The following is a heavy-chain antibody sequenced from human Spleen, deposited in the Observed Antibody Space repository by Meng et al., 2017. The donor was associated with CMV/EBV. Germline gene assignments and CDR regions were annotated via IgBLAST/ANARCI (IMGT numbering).Heavy chain of an antibody. Sequence: GESLKISCAASGFTFSNYWMHWVRQVPGKGLVWVSHINSDGSSTRYADSVKGRFTISRDNAKKTLYLQMNSLRAEDTAVYYCARDKNFDWLEDSFDIWGQGTTVTVS. V-gene: IGHV3-74*01. J-gene: IGHJ3*02. CDR3: ARDKNFDWLEDSFDI. CDR1: GFTFSNYW. D-gene: IGHD3-9*01. CDR2: INSDGSST.